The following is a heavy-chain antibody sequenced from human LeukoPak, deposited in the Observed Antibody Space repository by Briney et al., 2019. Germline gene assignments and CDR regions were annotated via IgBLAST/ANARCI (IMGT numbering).Heavy chain of an antibody. CDR1: GFTFSSYW. V-gene: IGHV3-7*01. D-gene: IGHD1-7*01. Sequence: GGSLRLSCAASGFTFSSYWMSWVRQAPGKGLEWVANIKQDGSENYFVGSVKGRFTISRDNAKNSLYLQMNSLRAGDTAVYYCARDPGSTGGRGFDYWGQGTLVTVSS. CDR3: ARDPGSTGGRGFDY. CDR2: IKQDGSEN. J-gene: IGHJ4*02.